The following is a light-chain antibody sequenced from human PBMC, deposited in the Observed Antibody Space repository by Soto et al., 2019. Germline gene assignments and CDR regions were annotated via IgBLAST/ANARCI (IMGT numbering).Light chain of an antibody. V-gene: IGKV4-1*01. J-gene: IGKJ4*01. Sequence: DIVMTQSPDSLAVSLGERAIIKCKSSQSGLYSSNNKNHLAWYQQKPGQPPKLLIYWASTRESGVPDRFSGSGSWTDFTLAISSLQSEDVAVYYCQQYYNTPLTFGGGTKVEIK. CDR1: QSGLYSSNNKNH. CDR3: QQYYNTPLT. CDR2: WAS.